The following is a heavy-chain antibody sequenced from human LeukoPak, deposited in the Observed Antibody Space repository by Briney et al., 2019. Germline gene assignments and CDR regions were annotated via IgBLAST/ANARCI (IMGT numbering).Heavy chain of an antibody. CDR3: ARTSIIATPYYFDY. D-gene: IGHD1-26*01. Sequence: SETLSLTCTVSGGSTSSYYWSSIRQPPGKGLEWIGYIYYSGSTNYNPSLKSRVTISVDTSKNQFSLQLSSVTAADTAVHYCARTSIIATPYYFDYWGQGTLVTVSS. CDR1: GGSTSSYY. J-gene: IGHJ4*02. V-gene: IGHV4-59*01. CDR2: IYYSGST.